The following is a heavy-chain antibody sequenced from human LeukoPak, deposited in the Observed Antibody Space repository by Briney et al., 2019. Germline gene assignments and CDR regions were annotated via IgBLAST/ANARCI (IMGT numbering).Heavy chain of an antibody. J-gene: IGHJ4*02. Sequence: PSETLSLTCAVYGGSFSGYYWKWIRQPPGKGLEWIGEINHSGSTNYNPSLKSRVTISVDTSKNQFSLKLSSVTAADTAVYYCARDIAVAGTPFDYWGQGTLVTVSS. CDR1: GGSFSGYY. CDR2: INHSGST. D-gene: IGHD6-19*01. V-gene: IGHV4-34*01. CDR3: ARDIAVAGTPFDY.